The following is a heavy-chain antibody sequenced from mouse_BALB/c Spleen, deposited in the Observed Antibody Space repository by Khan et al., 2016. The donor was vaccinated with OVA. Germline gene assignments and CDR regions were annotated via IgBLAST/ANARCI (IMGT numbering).Heavy chain of an antibody. J-gene: IGHJ3*01. Sequence: EVQLVESGPGLVKPSQSLSLTCTVTGYSITSDYAWNWIRQFPGNKMEWMGYISYSGSTSYTPSLKSRISITRDTSKNQFFLQLNSVTTEDTATYYCTGGRTYWGQGTRVTVST. V-gene: IGHV3-2*02. CDR1: GYSITSDYA. CDR3: TGGRTY. D-gene: IGHD3-3*01. CDR2: ISYSGST.